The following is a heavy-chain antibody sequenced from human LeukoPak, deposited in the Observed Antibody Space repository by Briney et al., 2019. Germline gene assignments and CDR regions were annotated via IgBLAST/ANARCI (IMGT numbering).Heavy chain of an antibody. D-gene: IGHD3-22*01. J-gene: IGHJ4*02. CDR1: GFTFSSYA. V-gene: IGHV3-23*01. Sequence: GGSLRLSCAASGFTFSSYAMSWVRQAPGKGLERVSVISASGGRTSYADSVKGRFTVSRDNSKNTLYLQMNSLRAEDTAVYFCVEGGAPSYYDGSGDAYFDYWGQGTLVTVSS. CDR2: ISASGGRT. CDR3: VEGGAPSYYDGSGDAYFDY.